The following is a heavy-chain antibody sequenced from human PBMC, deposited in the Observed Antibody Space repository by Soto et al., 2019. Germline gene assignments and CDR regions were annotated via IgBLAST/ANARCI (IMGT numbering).Heavy chain of an antibody. CDR3: ARTGTVVVPAAPYYYYYGMDV. CDR1: GGSFSGYY. V-gene: IGHV4-34*01. Sequence: SETLSLTCAVYGGSFSGYYWSWIRQPPGKGLEWIGEINHSGSTNYNPSLKSRVTISVDTSKNQFSLKLSSVTAADTAVYYCARTGTVVVPAAPYYYYYGMDVWGQGTTVTVSS. J-gene: IGHJ6*02. D-gene: IGHD2-2*01. CDR2: INHSGST.